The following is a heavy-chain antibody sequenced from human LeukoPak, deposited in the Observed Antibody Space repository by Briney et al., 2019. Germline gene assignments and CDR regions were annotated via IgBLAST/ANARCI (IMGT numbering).Heavy chain of an antibody. Sequence: PSETLSLTCTVSGGSISSGGYYWSWIRQHPGKGLEWIGYIYYSGSTYYNPSLKSRVTISVDTSKNQFSLKLSSVTAADTAVYYCAASYYDILTGPDRAFDIWGQGTMVTVSS. CDR2: IYYSGST. J-gene: IGHJ3*02. CDR3: AASYYDILTGPDRAFDI. D-gene: IGHD3-9*01. CDR1: GGSISSGGYY. V-gene: IGHV4-31*03.